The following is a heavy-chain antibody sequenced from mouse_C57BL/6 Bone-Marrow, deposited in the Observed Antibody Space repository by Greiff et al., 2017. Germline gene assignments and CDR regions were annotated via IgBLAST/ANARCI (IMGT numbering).Heavy chain of an antibody. Sequence: QVQLQQPGAELVKPGASVKMSCKASGYTFTSYWITWVKQRPGQGLEWIGDIYPGSGSTNYNAKFKSKATLTVDTSSSTAYMQLSSLTSEDSAVYYCARPYYSNNWYFDVWGTGTTGTVSS. CDR2: IYPGSGST. CDR1: GYTFTSYW. CDR3: ARPYYSNNWYFDV. V-gene: IGHV1-55*01. J-gene: IGHJ1*03. D-gene: IGHD2-5*01.